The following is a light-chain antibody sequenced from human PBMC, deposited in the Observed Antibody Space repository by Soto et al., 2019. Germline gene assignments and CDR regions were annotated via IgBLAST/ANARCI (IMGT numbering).Light chain of an antibody. CDR1: STDFVGYNR. V-gene: IGLV2-18*01. J-gene: IGLJ1*01. CDR3: SLYTCENAYV. Sequence: QSALTQPPSVSGSPGQSVTISCTGTSTDFVGYNRVSWYQQPPGTAPKLMIYEVSKRPSGVPDRFSGSKSGNTASLTISGLQAADEADYYCSLYTCENAYVFGTGTKVTVL. CDR2: EVS.